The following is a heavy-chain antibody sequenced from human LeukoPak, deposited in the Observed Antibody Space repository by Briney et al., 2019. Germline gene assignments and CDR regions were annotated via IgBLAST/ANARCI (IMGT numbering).Heavy chain of an antibody. Sequence: GGSLRLSCSASEFDLSPYTMNWVRQAPGKGLEWVASISSTGTYMYYGDSLKGRFTISRDNAKNTLYLQLDSLRAEDTATYYCARRVTTFLSWGQGTLVIVSS. V-gene: IGHV3-21*01. J-gene: IGHJ4*02. CDR2: ISSTGTYM. CDR3: ARRVTTFLS. CDR1: EFDLSPYT. D-gene: IGHD4-17*01.